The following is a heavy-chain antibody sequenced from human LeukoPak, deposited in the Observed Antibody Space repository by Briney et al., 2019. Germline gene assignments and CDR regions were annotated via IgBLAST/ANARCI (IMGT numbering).Heavy chain of an antibody. V-gene: IGHV5-51*01. CDR2: IHPEDSYT. J-gene: IGHJ4*02. Sequence: GESLKISCKASGYVFIRHWIGWVRQVPGKGLEWMGVIHPEDSYTRYSPSFQGQVTISADKSISTAYLQWSSLKASATATYYCARRGCDILTGYYVYWGQGTLVTVSS. D-gene: IGHD3-9*01. CDR1: GYVFIRHW. CDR3: ARRGCDILTGYYVY.